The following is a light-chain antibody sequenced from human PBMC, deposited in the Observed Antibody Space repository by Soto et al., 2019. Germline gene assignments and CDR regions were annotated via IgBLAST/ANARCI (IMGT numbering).Light chain of an antibody. CDR1: QSISNY. Sequence: DIEMTQSPSSLSASVGDRATIACWASQSISNYLNWYQHKPGKVPKLLIYAASSLKSGVPTRFRGSGSETDFTLDISSLQHENFATYYCQQSYGTPLTFGGGTKVEIK. J-gene: IGKJ4*01. V-gene: IGKV1-39*01. CDR2: AAS. CDR3: QQSYGTPLT.